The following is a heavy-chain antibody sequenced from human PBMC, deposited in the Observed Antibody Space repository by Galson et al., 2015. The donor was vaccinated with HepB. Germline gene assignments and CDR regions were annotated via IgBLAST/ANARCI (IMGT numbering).Heavy chain of an antibody. CDR3: ARDQNPRYSYGYSGGPSDY. J-gene: IGHJ4*02. V-gene: IGHV1-18*04. D-gene: IGHD5-18*01. Sequence: SVKVSCKASGSTFTSYGISWVRQAPGQGLEWMGWISPYNGNTNYAQKLQGRVTITTDTSTSTAYMELRSLRSDDTAVYYCARDQNPRYSYGYSGGPSDYWGQGTLVTVSS. CDR2: ISPYNGNT. CDR1: GSTFTSYG.